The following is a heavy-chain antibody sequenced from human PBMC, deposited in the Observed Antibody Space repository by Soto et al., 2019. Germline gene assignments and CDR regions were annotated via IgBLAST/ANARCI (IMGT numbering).Heavy chain of an antibody. D-gene: IGHD2-15*01. CDR1: GYTFTSYA. CDR2: INAGNGNT. V-gene: IGHV1-3*01. Sequence: ASLKVSCTASGYTFTSYAMHWVRQAPGQRLEWMGWINAGNGNTKCSQKFQDRVTITRDTSASTAYMELSSLRSEDTAVYYCARGESVVGDYWGQGTLVTVSS. CDR3: ARGESVVGDY. J-gene: IGHJ4*02.